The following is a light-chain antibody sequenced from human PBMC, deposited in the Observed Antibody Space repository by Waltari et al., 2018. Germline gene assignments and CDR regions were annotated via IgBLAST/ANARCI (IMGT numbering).Light chain of an antibody. CDR2: ASS. J-gene: IGKJ1*01. V-gene: IGKV1-8*01. CDR1: QGVGSY. CDR3: QQYYSHPVT. Sequence: AIRLTQSPSSIAASTGDRVTITCRASQGVGSYLAWYQQKSGRAPKLLLYASSSLEAEVPSRFGGSGSGTDFTLTISCLQSEDFASYFCQQYYSHPVTFGQGTRV.